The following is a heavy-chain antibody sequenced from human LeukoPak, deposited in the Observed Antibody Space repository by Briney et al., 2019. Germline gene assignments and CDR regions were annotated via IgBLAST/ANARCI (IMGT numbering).Heavy chain of an antibody. J-gene: IGHJ4*02. CDR3: ARAPVTSCRGAFCYPFDF. CDR2: MSFDGSHT. Sequence: GGSLRLSCAASGFTFSSYGMHWVRQAPGKGLEWVAVMSFDGSHTYYADSVKGRYPIPRDNSKNTVYLQMNSLRAEDAAVYYGARAPVTSCRGAFCYPFDFWGPGILVSVSS. CDR1: GFTFSSYG. V-gene: IGHV3-30*03. D-gene: IGHD2-15*01.